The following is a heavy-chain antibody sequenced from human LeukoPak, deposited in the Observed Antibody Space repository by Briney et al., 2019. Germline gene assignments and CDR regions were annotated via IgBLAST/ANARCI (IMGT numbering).Heavy chain of an antibody. CDR1: GGSISTYY. J-gene: IGHJ4*02. D-gene: IGHD6-13*01. CDR3: ARGLYSSSWYYYFDY. Sequence: PSETLSLTCTVSGGSISTYYWSWIRQPPGKGLEWMGYINYSGSTNYNPSLKSRVTISVDTSKNQFSLKLRSVTAADTAVYYCARGLYSSSWYYYFDYWGQGTLVTVSS. V-gene: IGHV4-59*01. CDR2: INYSGST.